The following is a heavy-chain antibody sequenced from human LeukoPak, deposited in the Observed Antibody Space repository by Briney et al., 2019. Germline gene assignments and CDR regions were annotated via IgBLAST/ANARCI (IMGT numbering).Heavy chain of an antibody. D-gene: IGHD3-22*01. CDR3: ARGAGTANDYYDSSRYNWFDP. Sequence: PSETLSLTCAVYGGSFSGYYWSWIRQPPGKGLEWIGEINHSGSTNYNPSLKSRVTISVDTSKNQFSLKLSSVTAADTAVYYCARGAGTANDYYDSSRYNWFDPWGQGTLVTVSS. CDR1: GGSFSGYY. J-gene: IGHJ5*02. V-gene: IGHV4-34*01. CDR2: INHSGST.